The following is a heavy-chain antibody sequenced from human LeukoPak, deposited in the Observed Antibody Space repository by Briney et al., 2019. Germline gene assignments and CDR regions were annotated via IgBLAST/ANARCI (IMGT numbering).Heavy chain of an antibody. J-gene: IGHJ5*02. CDR3: ATTVTHNWFDP. V-gene: IGHV4-59*01. Sequence: PSETLSPTCTVSGGSISSYYWSWIRQPPGKGLEWIGYIYYSGSTNYNPSLKSRVTISVDTSKNQFSLKLSSVTAADTAVYYCATTVTHNWFDPWGQGTLVTVSS. D-gene: IGHD4-17*01. CDR2: IYYSGST. CDR1: GGSISSYY.